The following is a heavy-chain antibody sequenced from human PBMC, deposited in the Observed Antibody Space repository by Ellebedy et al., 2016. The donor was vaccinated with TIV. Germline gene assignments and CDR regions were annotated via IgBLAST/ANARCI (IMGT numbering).Heavy chain of an antibody. CDR3: ARDVGAFDI. Sequence: MPSETLSLTCTVSGGSISSHYWSWIRQTPGKGLEWIGYVYYSGTTNYNPSLKSRVSMSVDTSKIRFSLNLSSVTPADTAVYYCARDVGAFDIWGQGTMVSVSS. V-gene: IGHV4-59*11. J-gene: IGHJ3*02. CDR1: GGSISSHY. CDR2: VYYSGTT.